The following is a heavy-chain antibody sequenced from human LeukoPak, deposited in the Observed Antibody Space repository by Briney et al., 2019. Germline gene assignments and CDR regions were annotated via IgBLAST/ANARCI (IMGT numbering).Heavy chain of an antibody. CDR3: ASTGYYYDSSGSSYYFDY. J-gene: IGHJ4*02. D-gene: IGHD3-22*01. CDR1: GGSFSGYY. CDR2: INHSGST. V-gene: IGHV4-34*01. Sequence: PSETLSLTCAVYGGSFSGYYWSWIRQPPGKGLEWIGEINHSGSTNYNPSLKSRVTISVDTSKNQFSLKLSSVTAADTAVYYCASTGYYYDSSGSSYYFDYWGQGTLVTVSS.